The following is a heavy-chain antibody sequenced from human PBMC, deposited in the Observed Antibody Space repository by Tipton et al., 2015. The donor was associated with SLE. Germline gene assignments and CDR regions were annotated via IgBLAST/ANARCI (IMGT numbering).Heavy chain of an antibody. D-gene: IGHD3-22*01. J-gene: IGHJ4*02. CDR3: ARGGIYHDYSGNFDY. CDR2: INHSGSI. V-gene: IGHV4-34*01. CDR1: GGSFSGYY. Sequence: TLSLTCAVYGGSFSGYYWSWIRQPPGKGLEWIGEINHSGSINYNPSLKSRVTISVDTSKNQFSLKLSSVTAADTAVYYCARGGIYHDYSGNFDYWGQGTLVSASS.